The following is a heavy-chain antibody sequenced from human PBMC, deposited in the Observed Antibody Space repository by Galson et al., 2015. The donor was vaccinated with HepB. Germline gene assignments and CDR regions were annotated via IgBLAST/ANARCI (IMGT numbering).Heavy chain of an antibody. CDR1: GYTFTSYY. Sequence: SVKVSCKASGYTFTSYYMHWVRQAPGQGLERMGIINPSGGSTSYAQKFQGRVTMTRDTSTSTVYMELSSLRSEDTAVYYCARDLSTSGIAAKGVDYWGQGTLVTVSS. J-gene: IGHJ4*02. V-gene: IGHV1-46*03. D-gene: IGHD6-25*01. CDR3: ARDLSTSGIAAKGVDY. CDR2: INPSGGST.